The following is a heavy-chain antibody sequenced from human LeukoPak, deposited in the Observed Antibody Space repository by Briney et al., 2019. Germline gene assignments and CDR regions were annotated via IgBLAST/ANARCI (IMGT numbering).Heavy chain of an antibody. CDR1: GFTFSSYW. Sequence: GGSLRLSCAASGFTFSSYWMNWVRQALGKGLEWVANIKEDGSEKYYVDSVKGRFTISRDNAKNSLYLQMNSLRVEDTAVYYCARESRTRDGYRVFDYWGQGTLVTVSS. V-gene: IGHV3-7*01. CDR2: IKEDGSEK. D-gene: IGHD5-24*01. CDR3: ARESRTRDGYRVFDY. J-gene: IGHJ4*02.